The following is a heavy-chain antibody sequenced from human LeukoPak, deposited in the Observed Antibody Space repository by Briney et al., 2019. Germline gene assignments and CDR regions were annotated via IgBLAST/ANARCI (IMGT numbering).Heavy chain of an antibody. D-gene: IGHD3-22*01. J-gene: IGHJ6*02. Sequence: GRSLRLSCAASGFTFSSYAMHWVRQAPGKGLEWVAVISYDGSNKYYADSVKGRFTIYRDNSKNTLYLQMNSLRAEDTAVYYCARDFPDYYDSSGYNYYYYYGMDVWGQGTTVTVSS. CDR3: ARDFPDYYDSSGYNYYYYYGMDV. V-gene: IGHV3-30-3*01. CDR2: ISYDGSNK. CDR1: GFTFSSYA.